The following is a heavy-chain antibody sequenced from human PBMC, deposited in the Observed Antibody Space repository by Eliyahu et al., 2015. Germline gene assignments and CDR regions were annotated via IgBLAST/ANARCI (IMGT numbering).Heavy chain of an antibody. J-gene: IGHJ3*02. CDR2: INPNSGGT. CDR3: ARGDRSFSSSWYSMGEGIDAFEI. V-gene: IGHV1-2*04. Sequence: QVQLVQSGAEVKKPGASVKVSCKASGYTFTGXYIHWVRQAPGQGLEWMGWINPNSGGTNYAQTFQGWVTMTRDTSISTAYMELSRLRSDDTAVYFCARGDRSFSSSWYSMGEGIDAFEIWGQGTMVTVSS. D-gene: IGHD6-13*01. CDR1: GYTFTGXY.